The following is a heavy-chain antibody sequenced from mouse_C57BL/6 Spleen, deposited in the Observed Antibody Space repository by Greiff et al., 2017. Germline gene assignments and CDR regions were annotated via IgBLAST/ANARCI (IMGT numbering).Heavy chain of an antibody. D-gene: IGHD3-3*01. CDR1: GYAFSSSW. CDR2: IYPGDGDT. J-gene: IGHJ3*01. V-gene: IGHV1-82*01. CDR3: ARGGDGNFAY. Sequence: QVQLQQSGPELVKPGASVKISCKASGYAFSSSWMNWVKQRPGKGLEWIGRIYPGDGDTNYNGKFKGKATLTADKSSITAYMQLSRLTSEDSAVYFCARGGDGNFAYWGQGTLVTVSA.